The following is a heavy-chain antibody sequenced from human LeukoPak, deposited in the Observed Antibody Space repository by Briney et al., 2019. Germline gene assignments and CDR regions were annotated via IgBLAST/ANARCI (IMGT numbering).Heavy chain of an antibody. CDR2: ISGSGGST. Sequence: PGAFLRLSCAASGFTFSSYAMSWVRQAPGKGLEWVSAISGSGGSTYYADSVKGRFTISRDNSKNTLYLQMNSLRAEDTAVYYCAKDIGGSYHRFDYWGQGTLVTVSS. CDR3: AKDIGGSYHRFDY. CDR1: GFTFSSYA. J-gene: IGHJ4*02. D-gene: IGHD1-26*01. V-gene: IGHV3-23*01.